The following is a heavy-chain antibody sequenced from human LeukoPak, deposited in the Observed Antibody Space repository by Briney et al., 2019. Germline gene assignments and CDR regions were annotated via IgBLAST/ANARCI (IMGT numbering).Heavy chain of an antibody. CDR3: AAEGGSYLNWFDP. Sequence: ASVKVSCKASGFTFTSSAVQWVRQARGQRLEWIGWIVVGSGNTNYAQKFQERVTITRDMSTSTAYMELSSLRSEDTAVYYCAAEGGSYLNWFDPWGQGTLVTVSS. D-gene: IGHD1-26*01. J-gene: IGHJ5*02. CDR2: IVVGSGNT. V-gene: IGHV1-58*01. CDR1: GFTFTSSA.